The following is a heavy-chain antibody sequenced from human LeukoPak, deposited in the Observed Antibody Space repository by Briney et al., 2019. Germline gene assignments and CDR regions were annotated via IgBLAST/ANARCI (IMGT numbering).Heavy chain of an antibody. CDR1: GFTFRSFG. J-gene: IGHJ6*03. CDR2: IQNDGNNK. CDR3: AKGTYDGPQYHMDV. D-gene: IGHD3-16*01. V-gene: IGHV3-30*02. Sequence: GGSLRLSCAASGFTFRSFGMHWGRQAPGKGLEWVAFIQNDGNNKYYADSVKGRFTISRDNAKNTLYVQMNSLRPEDTAVYYCAKGTYDGPQYHMDVWGKGTTVTVSS.